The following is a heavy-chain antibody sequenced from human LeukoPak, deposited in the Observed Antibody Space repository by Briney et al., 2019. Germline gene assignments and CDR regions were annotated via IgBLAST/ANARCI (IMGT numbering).Heavy chain of an antibody. CDR2: IYYSGST. V-gene: IGHV4-59*01. D-gene: IGHD4-17*01. CDR1: GGSISSYY. CDR3: ARDGDVYGVYL. J-gene: IGHJ5*02. Sequence: SETLSLTCTVSGGSISSYYWSWIRQPPGKGLEWIGYIYYSGSTNYNPSLKSRVTISVDTSKNQFSLKLSSVTAADTAVYYCARDGDVYGVYLWGQGTLVTVSS.